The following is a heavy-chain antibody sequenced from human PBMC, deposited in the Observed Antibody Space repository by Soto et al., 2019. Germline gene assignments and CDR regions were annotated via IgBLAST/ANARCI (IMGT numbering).Heavy chain of an antibody. CDR3: ARLTRGVYDSGRLWEKFDY. D-gene: IGHD5-12*01. Sequence: QITVKESGLTLEKPTETLTLTCTFYGFSLSSIGMGVGWIRQPPGKALEWLALIYWDDDKRYSPSLSSRLTITKDPSKNEVDLTMTNMDPVDTATYYCARLTRGVYDSGRLWEKFDYWGQGTLVTVSS. CDR2: IYWDDDK. CDR1: GFSLSSIGMG. J-gene: IGHJ4*02. V-gene: IGHV2-5*02.